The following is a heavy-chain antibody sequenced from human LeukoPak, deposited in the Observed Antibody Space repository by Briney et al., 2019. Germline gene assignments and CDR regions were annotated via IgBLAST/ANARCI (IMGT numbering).Heavy chain of an antibody. D-gene: IGHD2-2*01. CDR3: ALDREYQLPRDDY. CDR1: GFTFSSYA. V-gene: IGHV3-23*01. CDR2: ISGSGGSA. Sequence: PGGSLRLSCAASGFTFSSYAMSWVRQAPGKGLEWVSAISGSGGSAYYADSVKGRFTISRDNSKNTLYLQMNSLRAEDTAVYYCALDREYQLPRDDYWGQGTLVTVSS. J-gene: IGHJ4*02.